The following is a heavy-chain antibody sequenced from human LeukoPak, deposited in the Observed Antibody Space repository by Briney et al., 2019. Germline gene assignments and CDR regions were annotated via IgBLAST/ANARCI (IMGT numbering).Heavy chain of an antibody. J-gene: IGHJ5*02. CDR2: IDSDGITT. V-gene: IGHV3-74*01. Sequence: VRRISKEKGKGLVWVSRIDSDGITTSYADSVKGRFTISRGNAKNTLYLQMNSLRVEDTAVYYCTRDRLGFDPWGQGTLVTVSS. CDR3: TRDRLGFDP.